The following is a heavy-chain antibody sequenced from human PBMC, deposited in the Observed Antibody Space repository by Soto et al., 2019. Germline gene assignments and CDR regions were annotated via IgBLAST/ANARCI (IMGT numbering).Heavy chain of an antibody. Sequence: EVQLVESGGGLVQPGESLRLSCAASGFTLSSRWMHWVRQAPGKGLVWVSRIKTDGSSTSYAGSVKGRFTISRDNAKNTLYLQMNSLRAEDTAMYYCARDQDTFGQAVFDSWGQGTLVTVSS. CDR1: GFTLSSRW. CDR2: IKTDGSST. CDR3: ARDQDTFGQAVFDS. J-gene: IGHJ4*02. D-gene: IGHD3-16*01. V-gene: IGHV3-74*01.